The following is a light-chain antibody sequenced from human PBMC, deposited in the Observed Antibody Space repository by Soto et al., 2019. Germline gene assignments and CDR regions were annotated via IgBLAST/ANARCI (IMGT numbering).Light chain of an antibody. CDR2: DAS. Sequence: EIVLTQSQYTLSLSPGWRSTLACRASQSVRSERLAWYQQKRGQAPTLXIFDASSRASGTPERFSGSGSGTDFTLTISRLEPEDFAVYYCQEYDGAPPITFGLGTRLEIK. CDR3: QEYDGAPPIT. V-gene: IGKV3-20*01. J-gene: IGKJ5*01. CDR1: QSVRSER.